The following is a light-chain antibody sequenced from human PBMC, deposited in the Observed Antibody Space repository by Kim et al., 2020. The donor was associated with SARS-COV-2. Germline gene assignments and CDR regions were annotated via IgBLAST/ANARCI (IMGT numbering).Light chain of an antibody. V-gene: IGLV2-11*01. CDR2: EVR. J-gene: IGLJ3*02. CDR3: CSYAGSYTWV. CDR1: RSDVGGYNY. Sequence: GQSVPISCTGTRSDVGGYNYVSRYQQHPGKAPKLMIYEVRKRPSGVPDRFSGSKSGNPASLTISGLQAEDEADYYCCSYAGSYTWVFGGGTQLTVL.